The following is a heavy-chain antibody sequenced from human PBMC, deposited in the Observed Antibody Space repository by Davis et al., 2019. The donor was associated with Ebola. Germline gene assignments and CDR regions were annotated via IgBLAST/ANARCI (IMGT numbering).Heavy chain of an antibody. CDR2: IYYSGST. Sequence: PSETLSLTCTVSGGSISSSSYYWGWIRQPPGKGLEWIGSIYYSGSTYYNPSLKSRLTISVDTSKNQFSLKLTSVTAADTAVYYCARLGSYGDLGVYFDYWGQGTLVTVSS. CDR1: GGSISSSSYY. V-gene: IGHV4-39*07. J-gene: IGHJ4*02. D-gene: IGHD4-17*01. CDR3: ARLGSYGDLGVYFDY.